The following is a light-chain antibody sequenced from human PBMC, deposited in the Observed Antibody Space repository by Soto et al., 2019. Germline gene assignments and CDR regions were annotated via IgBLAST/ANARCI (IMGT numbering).Light chain of an antibody. CDR3: CSYAGSHTFLYV. CDR2: DVS. J-gene: IGLJ1*01. Sequence: QSVLTQPRSVSGSPGQSVTISCTGTSSDVGGYNYVSWYQQHPGKAPKLMIYDVSKRPSGVPDRFSGSKSGNTASLTISGLQAEDEADYYCCSYAGSHTFLYVFGTGTKVTVL. V-gene: IGLV2-11*01. CDR1: SSDVGGYNY.